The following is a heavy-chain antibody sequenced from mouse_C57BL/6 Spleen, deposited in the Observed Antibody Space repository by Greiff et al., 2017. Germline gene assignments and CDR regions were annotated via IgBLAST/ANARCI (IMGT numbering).Heavy chain of an antibody. CDR2: ISDGGSYT. J-gene: IGHJ3*01. Sequence: DVKLVESGGGLVKPGGSLKLSCAASGFTFSSYAMSWVRQTPEKRLEWVATISDGGSYTYYPDNVKGRFTISRDNAKNNLYLQMSHLKSEDTAMYYCAAYGSSYGFAYWGQGTLVTVSA. V-gene: IGHV5-4*03. CDR3: AAYGSSYGFAY. CDR1: GFTFSSYA. D-gene: IGHD1-1*01.